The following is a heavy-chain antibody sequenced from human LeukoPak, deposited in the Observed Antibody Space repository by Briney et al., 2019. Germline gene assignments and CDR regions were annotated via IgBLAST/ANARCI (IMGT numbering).Heavy chain of an antibody. CDR2: ISGSGDST. CDR3: AKGYCSSASCYRPSYYYMDV. V-gene: IGHV3-23*01. CDR1: GFTFSSFT. J-gene: IGHJ6*03. Sequence: GAPLRLSCAASGFTFSSFTMTWVRQAPGKGLEWLSVISGSGDSTYYADSVKGRFTISRDNSKNTLYMQMNSLRVEDTAIYYCAKGYCSSASCYRPSYYYMDVWGKGTTVTVSS. D-gene: IGHD2-2*02.